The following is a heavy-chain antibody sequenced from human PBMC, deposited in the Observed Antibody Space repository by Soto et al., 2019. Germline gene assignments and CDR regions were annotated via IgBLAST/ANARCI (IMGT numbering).Heavy chain of an antibody. CDR2: ISSSSSYI. J-gene: IGHJ4*02. D-gene: IGHD2-15*01. V-gene: IGHV3-21*01. Sequence: GGSLRLSCAASGFTFSSYSMNWVRQAPGKGLEWVSSISSSSSYIYYADSVKGRFTISRDNAKNSLYLQMNSLRAEDTAVYYCARALSGGSSYFDYWGQGTLVTVSS. CDR1: GFTFSSYS. CDR3: ARALSGGSSYFDY.